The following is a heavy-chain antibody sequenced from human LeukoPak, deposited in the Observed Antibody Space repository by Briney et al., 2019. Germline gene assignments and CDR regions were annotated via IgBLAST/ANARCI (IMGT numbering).Heavy chain of an antibody. CDR3: ASGYSYGYESLYYFDY. D-gene: IGHD5-18*01. J-gene: IGHJ4*02. CDR1: GFTFSSYS. V-gene: IGHV3-33*08. CDR2: IWYDGSNK. Sequence: GGSLRLSCAASGFTFSSYSMNWVRQAPGKGLEWVAVIWYDGSNKYYADSVKGRFTISRDNSKNTLYLQMNSLRAEDTAVYYCASGYSYGYESLYYFDYWGQGTPVTVSS.